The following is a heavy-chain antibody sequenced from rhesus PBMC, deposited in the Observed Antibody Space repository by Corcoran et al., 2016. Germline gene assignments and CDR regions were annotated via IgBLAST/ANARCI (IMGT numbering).Heavy chain of an antibody. Sequence: QVQLVQSGGEIKQPGASVKLSCKASGYTFTSYYIHWVRQAPGQGLEWIGLISPYNGNKAYAQNFQGRVTMTTDTSTNTGYMELSSLRSEDTTVYYCARGAYSNRFDYWGQGVLVTVSS. V-gene: IGHV1-180*01. CDR3: ARGAYSNRFDY. D-gene: IGHD4-23*01. CDR1: GYTFTSYY. J-gene: IGHJ4*01. CDR2: ISPYNGNK.